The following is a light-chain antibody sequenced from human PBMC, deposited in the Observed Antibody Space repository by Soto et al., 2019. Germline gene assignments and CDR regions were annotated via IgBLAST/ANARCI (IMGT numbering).Light chain of an antibody. J-gene: IGLJ3*02. CDR2: EGS. CDR1: SSDVGNYNL. CDR3: CSYAGSSTFLWV. Sequence: QSALTQPASVSGSPGQSITISCTGTSSDVGNYNLVSRYQQHPGKAPKLMIYEGSKRPSAVSNRFSGSKSGNTASLTISGLQAEDEADYYCCSYAGSSTFLWVFGGGTKLTVL. V-gene: IGLV2-23*03.